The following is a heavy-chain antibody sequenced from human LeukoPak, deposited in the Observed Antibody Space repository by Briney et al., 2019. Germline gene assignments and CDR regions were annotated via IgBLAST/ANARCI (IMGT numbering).Heavy chain of an antibody. CDR3: ARDTAQYQLLD. CDR1: GFTFSNSG. J-gene: IGHJ4*02. V-gene: IGHV3-33*01. CDR2: IWYDGSKR. Sequence: PGGSLRLPCAASGFTFSNSGMHWVRQAPGKGLEWVAVIWYDGSKRFHADSVKGRFTISRDNSENTLFLQMNSLRAEDTAVYYCARDTAQYQLLDWGQGTLVTVSS. D-gene: IGHD4-11*01.